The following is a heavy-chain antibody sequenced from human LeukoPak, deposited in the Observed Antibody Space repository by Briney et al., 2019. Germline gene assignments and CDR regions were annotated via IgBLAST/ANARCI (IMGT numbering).Heavy chain of an antibody. Sequence: GASVKVSCKASGYTFTSYYMHWVRQAPGQGLEWMGWISAYNGNTNYAQKLQGRVTMTADTSTSTAYMELRSLRSDDTAVYYCARDGHTAMASDYWGQGTLVTVSS. CDR2: ISAYNGNT. V-gene: IGHV1-18*04. D-gene: IGHD5-18*01. CDR3: ARDGHTAMASDY. CDR1: GYTFTSYY. J-gene: IGHJ4*02.